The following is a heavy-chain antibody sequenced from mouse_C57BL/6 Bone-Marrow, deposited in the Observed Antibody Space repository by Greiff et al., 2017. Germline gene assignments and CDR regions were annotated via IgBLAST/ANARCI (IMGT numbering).Heavy chain of an antibody. V-gene: IGHV1-64*01. D-gene: IGHD1-1*01. CDR3: ARRYYGSSYFDY. Sequence: VQLQQPGAELVKPGASVKLSCKASGYTFTSYWMHWVKQRPGQGLEWIGMIHPNSGSTNYNEKVKSKATLTVDKSSSTAYMQLSSLTAEDSAVYYCARRYYGSSYFDYWGQGTTLTVSS. J-gene: IGHJ2*01. CDR1: GYTFTSYW. CDR2: IHPNSGST.